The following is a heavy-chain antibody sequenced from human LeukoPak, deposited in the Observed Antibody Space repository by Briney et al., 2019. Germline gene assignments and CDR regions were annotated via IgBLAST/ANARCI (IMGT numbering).Heavy chain of an antibody. D-gene: IGHD3-22*01. J-gene: IGHJ4*02. CDR1: GFTFSSYE. V-gene: IGHV3-48*03. Sequence: GGSLRLSCAASGFTFSSYEMNWVRQAPGKGLEWVSYISSSGSTIYYADSVKGRFTFSRDNAKNSLYLQMNSLRAEDTAVYYCARDGYYYDSSGNNWGQGTLVTVSS. CDR3: ARDGYYYDSSGNN. CDR2: ISSSGSTI.